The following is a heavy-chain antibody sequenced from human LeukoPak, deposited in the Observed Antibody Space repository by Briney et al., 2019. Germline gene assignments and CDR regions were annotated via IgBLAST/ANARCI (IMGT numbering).Heavy chain of an antibody. CDR3: ARHGRITMVRGNPPFFRMDV. J-gene: IGHJ6*02. CDR2: IYSGDSDT. D-gene: IGHD3-10*01. Sequence: GESLKISCQGSGYSFTSYWIGWVSQMPGKGLEWMGIIYSGDSDTRYSPSFQGQVTISADKSISTAYLQWSSLKASGTAMYYCARHGRITMVRGNPPFFRMDVWGQGTTVTVSS. CDR1: GYSFTSYW. V-gene: IGHV5-51*01.